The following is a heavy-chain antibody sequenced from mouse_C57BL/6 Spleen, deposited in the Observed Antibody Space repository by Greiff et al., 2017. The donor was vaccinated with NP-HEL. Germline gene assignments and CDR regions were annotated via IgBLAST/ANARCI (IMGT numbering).Heavy chain of an antibody. CDR1: GYTFTSYW. D-gene: IGHD1-1*01. J-gene: IGHJ4*01. CDR2: IHPNSGST. CDR3: ALYYGSSYDAMDY. Sequence: QVQLQQPGAELVKPGASVKLSCKASGYTFTSYWMHWVKQRPGQGLEWIGMIHPNSGSTNYNEKFKSKATLTVDKSSSTAYMQLSSLTSEDSAVYYCALYYGSSYDAMDYWGQGTSVTVSS. V-gene: IGHV1-64*01.